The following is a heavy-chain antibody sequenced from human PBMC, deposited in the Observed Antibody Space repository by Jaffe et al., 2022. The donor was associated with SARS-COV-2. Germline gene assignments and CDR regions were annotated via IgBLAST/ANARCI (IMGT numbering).Heavy chain of an antibody. J-gene: IGHJ4*02. CDR1: GYTFTTYY. Sequence: QVQLVQSGAEVKKPGASVKVSCKASGYTFTTYYIHWVRQAPGQGLEWMGIINPSGGTTIYAQKFQGRVTMTRDTSTSTVYLELSSLRSEGTAVYYCARGVGNCGGGSCFEGGFFDYWGQGTLVTVSS. CDR3: ARGVGNCGGGSCFEGGFFDY. V-gene: IGHV1-46*01. D-gene: IGHD2-15*01. CDR2: INPSGGTT.